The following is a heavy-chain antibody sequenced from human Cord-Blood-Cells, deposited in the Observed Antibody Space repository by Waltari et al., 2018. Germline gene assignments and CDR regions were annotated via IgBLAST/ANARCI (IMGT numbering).Heavy chain of an antibody. V-gene: IGHV1-3*01. Sequence: QVQLVQSGAEVKKPGASVKVSCKASGYTFTSSAMHWVRQAPGQRLEWMGWINACNGNTKYSQKFQGRVTITRDTSASTAYMELSSLRSEDTAVYYCARGLLNDYWGQGTLVTVSS. CDR1: GYTFTSSA. CDR2: INACNGNT. J-gene: IGHJ4*02. CDR3: ARGLLNDY. D-gene: IGHD2-15*01.